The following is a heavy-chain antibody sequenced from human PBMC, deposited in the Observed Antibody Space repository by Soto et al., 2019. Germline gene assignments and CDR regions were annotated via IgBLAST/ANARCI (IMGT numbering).Heavy chain of an antibody. V-gene: IGHV4-31*03. J-gene: IGHJ5*02. D-gene: IGHD2-2*01. CDR3: ARGYCSSTSWFDP. CDR2: IYYSGST. Sequence: SETLSLTCSVSGGSISSGGYYWSWIRQHPGKGLEWIGYIYYSGSTSYNPSLKSRVTISVDTSKNQFSLKLSSVTAADTAVYYCARGYCSSTSWFDPWGQGTRVTVAS. CDR1: GGSISSGGYY.